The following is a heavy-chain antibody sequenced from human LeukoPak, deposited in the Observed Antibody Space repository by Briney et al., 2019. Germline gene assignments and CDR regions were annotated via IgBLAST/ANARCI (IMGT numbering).Heavy chain of an antibody. CDR2: IYYSGST. CDR3: ARDGRYHNWFDP. J-gene: IGHJ5*02. CDR1: GGSISSYY. Sequence: SGTLSLTCTVSGGSISSYYWSWIRQPPGKGLEWIGYIYYSGSTNYNPSLKSRVTISVDTSKNQFSLKLSSVTAADTAVYYCARDGRYHNWFDPWGQGTLVTVSS. V-gene: IGHV4-59*01. D-gene: IGHD1-1*01.